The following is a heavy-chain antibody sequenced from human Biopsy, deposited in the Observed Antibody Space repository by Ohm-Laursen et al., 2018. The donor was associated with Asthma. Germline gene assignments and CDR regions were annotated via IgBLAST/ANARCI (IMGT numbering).Heavy chain of an antibody. Sequence: SLRLSCAASGFTFMTYGMHWVRQVPGKGLEWVATVGSDESYTDHADSVKSRFTISRDNSKNTLHLQMNSLSPEDTAVYYCARDFSRAIMIGGGREHYFDFWGQGTLVTVSS. CDR2: VGSDESYT. D-gene: IGHD3-16*01. CDR3: ARDFSRAIMIGGGREHYFDF. J-gene: IGHJ4*02. V-gene: IGHV3-33*01. CDR1: GFTFMTYG.